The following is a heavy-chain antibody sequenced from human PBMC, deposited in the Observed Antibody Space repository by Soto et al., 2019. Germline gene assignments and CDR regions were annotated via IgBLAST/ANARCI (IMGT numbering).Heavy chain of an antibody. V-gene: IGHV3-30-3*01. D-gene: IGHD2-2*01. CDR1: GFTFSSYA. CDR3: ARDRYQLLSQAPVDYYYYGMDV. Sequence: GGSLRLSCAASGFTFSSYAMHWVRQAPGKGLEWVAVISYDGSNKYYADSVKGRFTISRDNSKNTLYLQMNSLRAEDTAVYYCARDRYQLLSQAPVDYYYYGMDVWGQGTTVTVSS. CDR2: ISYDGSNK. J-gene: IGHJ6*02.